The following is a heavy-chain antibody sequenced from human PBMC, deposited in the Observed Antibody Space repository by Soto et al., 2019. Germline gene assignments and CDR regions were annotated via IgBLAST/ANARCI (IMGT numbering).Heavy chain of an antibody. D-gene: IGHD3-16*01. J-gene: IGHJ4*02. Sequence: QLVQSGAEVKKPGASVKVSCKASGYTFTSHGIGWVRQAPGQGLEWMGWVSGYNGNTNYAQKFQGRVTMTTDTSTTTAYMELRSLTSDDTAVYYCARDLGAKVYYWGQGTLVTVSS. CDR3: ARDLGAKVYY. CDR1: GYTFTSHG. CDR2: VSGYNGNT. V-gene: IGHV1-18*01.